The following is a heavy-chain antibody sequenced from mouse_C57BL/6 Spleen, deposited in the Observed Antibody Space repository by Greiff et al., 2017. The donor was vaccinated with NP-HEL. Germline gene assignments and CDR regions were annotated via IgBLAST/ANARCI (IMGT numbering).Heavy chain of an antibody. J-gene: IGHJ3*01. Sequence: QVQLQQPGAELVMPGASVKLSCKASGYTFTSYWMHWVKQRPGQGLEWIGEIDPSDSYTNYNQKLKGKSTLTVDKSSSTAYMQLSSLTSEDSAVYYCARQLTMATGGLFAYWGQGTLVTVSA. D-gene: IGHD1-1*02. CDR3: ARQLTMATGGLFAY. V-gene: IGHV1-69*01. CDR2: IDPSDSYT. CDR1: GYTFTSYW.